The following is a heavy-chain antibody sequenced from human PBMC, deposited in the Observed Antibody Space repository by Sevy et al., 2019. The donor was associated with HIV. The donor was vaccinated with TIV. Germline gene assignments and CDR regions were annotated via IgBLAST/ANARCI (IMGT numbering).Heavy chain of an antibody. V-gene: IGHV3-73*01. Sequence: GGSLRLSCAASGFIFSDSSIHWVRQAPGKGLEGLGQIRSKADTYATTYAASVKGRFTLSRDDLKNTAHLQRNTLKTEDTAVYYCTRSGIWSRTFFPDFDYWGQGTLVTVSS. CDR3: TRSGIWSRTFFPDFDY. J-gene: IGHJ4*02. CDR2: IRSKADTYAT. CDR1: GFIFSDSS. D-gene: IGHD1-26*01.